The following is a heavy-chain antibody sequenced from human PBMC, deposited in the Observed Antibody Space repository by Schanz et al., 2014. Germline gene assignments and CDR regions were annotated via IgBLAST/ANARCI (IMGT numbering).Heavy chain of an antibody. CDR2: IGYDGSEK. Sequence: VQLVESGGGLVQPGRSLRLSCAASGFPFNEYGMLWVRQAPGKGLEWVANIGYDGSEKYYVDSVKGRFTISRDNSKDTLYLQMSGLTPEDTAVYYCARGPIPIQGVPMDFWGQGTLVTVSS. J-gene: IGHJ4*02. D-gene: IGHD3-10*01. CDR3: ARGPIPIQGVPMDF. CDR1: GFPFNEYG. V-gene: IGHV3-33*08.